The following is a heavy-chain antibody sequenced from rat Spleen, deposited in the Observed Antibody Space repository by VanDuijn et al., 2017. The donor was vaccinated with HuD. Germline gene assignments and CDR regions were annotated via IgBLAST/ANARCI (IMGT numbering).Heavy chain of an antibody. CDR2: MRYNGDT. CDR1: GFSLIRYN. Sequence: QVQLKESGPGLVQPSQTLSLTCTVSGFSLIRYNVHWVRQPPGKGLEWMGRMRYNGDTSYNSALKSRLSISRDTSKSQVFLEMNSLQTGDTAIYFCTSFYYYDGSYYYPFPYWGQGTLVTVSS. CDR3: TSFYYYDGSYYYPFPY. D-gene: IGHD1-12*02. V-gene: IGHV2-63*01. J-gene: IGHJ3*01.